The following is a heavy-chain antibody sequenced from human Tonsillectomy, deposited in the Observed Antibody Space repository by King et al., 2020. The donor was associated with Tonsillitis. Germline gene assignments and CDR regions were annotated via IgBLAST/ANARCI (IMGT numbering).Heavy chain of an antibody. J-gene: IGHJ3*02. CDR1: GFIFNTYA. Sequence: VQLVESGGGLVQPGGSLRLSCAASGFIFNTYAISWVRQAPGKGLEWVSGISGSGRSTYYADSVKGRFTMSRDNSKDTLYLQMNSLRGEDTAIYYCAKDISAHYYDNTDAVDIWGQGTMVTVSS. D-gene: IGHD3-22*01. CDR2: ISGSGRST. V-gene: IGHV3-23*04. CDR3: AKDISAHYYDNTDAVDI.